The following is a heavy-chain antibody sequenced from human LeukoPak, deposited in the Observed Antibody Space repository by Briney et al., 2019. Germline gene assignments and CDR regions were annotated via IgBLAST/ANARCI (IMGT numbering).Heavy chain of an antibody. D-gene: IGHD3-10*01. V-gene: IGHV5-10-1*01. J-gene: IGHJ4*02. CDR3: ARARGDHYSFDY. CDR2: VDPTDSYT. Sequence: GESLRISCKGSGYSFTNYWISWVRQMPGKALEWIGRVDPTDSYTNYIPSFQGHVAISVDKSISTAYLQWSSLKASDTAMYYCARARGDHYSFDYWGQGTLVTVSS. CDR1: GYSFTNYW.